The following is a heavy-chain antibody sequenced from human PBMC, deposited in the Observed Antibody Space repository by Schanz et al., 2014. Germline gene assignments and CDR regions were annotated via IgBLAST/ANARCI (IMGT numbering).Heavy chain of an antibody. J-gene: IGHJ5*02. CDR1: GGSISSFY. D-gene: IGHD3-3*01. V-gene: IGHV4-4*07. Sequence: QVQLQESGPGLVKPSETLSLTCTVSGGSISSFYWGWIRQPAGKGLEWIGLIYTSGSTNYNPSLKSRATMSLDTAKNRFSLKLSSVTAADTAVYYCARDRGYDFSFDPWGQGTLVTVSS. CDR3: ARDRGYDFSFDP. CDR2: IYTSGST.